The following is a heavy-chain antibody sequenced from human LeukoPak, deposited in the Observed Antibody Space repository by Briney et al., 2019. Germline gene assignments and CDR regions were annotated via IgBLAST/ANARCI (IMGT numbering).Heavy chain of an antibody. CDR2: MNPNSGNT. CDR1: GYTFTSYD. J-gene: IGHJ3*02. V-gene: IGHV1-8*03. CDR3: ATPHEGEAFDI. D-gene: IGHD1-14*01. Sequence: ASVKVSCKASGYTFTSYDINWVRQATGQGLEWMGWMNPNSGNTGYAQKFQGRVTITRNTSISTAYMELSSLRSEDTAVYYCATPHEGEAFDIWGQGTMVTVSS.